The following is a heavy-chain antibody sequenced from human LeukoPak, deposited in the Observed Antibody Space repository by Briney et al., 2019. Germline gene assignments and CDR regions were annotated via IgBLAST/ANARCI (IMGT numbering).Heavy chain of an antibody. Sequence: GGSLRLSCEASGFTFNYFAMTWVRQAPGKGLEWVSAISGGAISTYYADSVKGRFTISRDNAKNTVYLQMDSLRADDTAIYYCAKDQCTGGRCFSSFDYWGQGILVTVSS. D-gene: IGHD2-15*01. V-gene: IGHV3-23*01. CDR2: ISGGAIST. J-gene: IGHJ4*02. CDR3: AKDQCTGGRCFSSFDY. CDR1: GFTFNYFA.